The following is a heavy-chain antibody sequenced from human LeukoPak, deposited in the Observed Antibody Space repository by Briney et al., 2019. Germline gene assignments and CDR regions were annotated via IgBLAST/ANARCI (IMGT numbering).Heavy chain of an antibody. Sequence: ASVKVSCKASGGTFSSYAISWVRQAPGQGLEWMGRIIPILGIPNYAQKFEGRVTITADKSTTTAYMELSSLTSEDTGMYYCARDRVAAAGNFDFWGQGTQVTVSS. CDR2: IIPILGIP. J-gene: IGHJ4*02. V-gene: IGHV1-69*04. CDR3: ARDRVAAAGNFDF. CDR1: GGTFSSYA. D-gene: IGHD6-13*01.